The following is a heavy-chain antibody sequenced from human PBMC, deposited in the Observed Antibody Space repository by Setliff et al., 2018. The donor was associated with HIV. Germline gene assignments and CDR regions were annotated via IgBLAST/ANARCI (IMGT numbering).Heavy chain of an antibody. D-gene: IGHD6-25*01. V-gene: IGHV1-2*02. CDR2: IKLSSGGT. CDR3: VTSPGSFTSVDETEAGDY. J-gene: IGHJ4*02. CDR1: GYSFNGDF. Sequence: GAAVKVACKAPGYSFNGDFLKWVRQAPGQGLEWMGNIKLSSGGTKFAQKFLGRVTMTRETSTNTAFMELRRLNSDDTATYFCVTSPGSFTSVDETEAGDYWGQGTLVTVSS.